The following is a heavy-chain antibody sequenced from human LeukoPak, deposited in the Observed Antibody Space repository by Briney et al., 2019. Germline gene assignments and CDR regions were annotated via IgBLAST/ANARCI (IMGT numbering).Heavy chain of an antibody. D-gene: IGHD3-22*01. CDR3: GALTYYYDSSGYYYVDAFDI. CDR1: GGSISRYY. V-gene: IGHV4-59*08. CDR2: THYTGST. Sequence: ETLSLTCSVSGGSISRYYWSWIRQPPGKGLEWIGFTHYTGSTHYNPSLKSRVTISVDTSKNQLSLKLSSVTAADTAVYYCGALTYYYDSSGYYYVDAFDIWGQGTMVTVSS. J-gene: IGHJ3*02.